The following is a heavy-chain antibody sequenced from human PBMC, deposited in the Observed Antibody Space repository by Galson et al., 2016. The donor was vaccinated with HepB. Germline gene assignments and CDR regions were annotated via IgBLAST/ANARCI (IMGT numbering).Heavy chain of an antibody. D-gene: IGHD3-16*01. J-gene: IGHJ3*01. V-gene: IGHV3-74*01. CDR3: TRGEVTTFSDAFDL. CDR1: GFSLSNYW. CDR2: ISRDGSFT. Sequence: SLRLSCAASGFSLSNYWMHWVRHVPGKGLLWVSRISRDGSFTNYADSVKGRFTVSRDNFKKTLSLQMNDLRVEDTATYYCTRGEVTTFSDAFDLWSPGTMVSVSS.